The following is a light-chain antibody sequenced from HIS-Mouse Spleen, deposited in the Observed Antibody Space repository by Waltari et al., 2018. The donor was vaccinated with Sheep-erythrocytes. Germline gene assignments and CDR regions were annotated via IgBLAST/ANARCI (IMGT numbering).Light chain of an antibody. CDR3: CSYAGSYNHV. CDR1: SSDVGGYHH. Sequence: QSALTQPRSVSGSPGPSVTISCPGTSSDVGGYHHVSWYQQHPGKAPKLMIYDVSKRPSGVPDRFSGSKSGNTASLTISGLQAEDEADYYCCSYAGSYNHVFATGTKVTVL. J-gene: IGLJ1*01. V-gene: IGLV2-11*01. CDR2: DVS.